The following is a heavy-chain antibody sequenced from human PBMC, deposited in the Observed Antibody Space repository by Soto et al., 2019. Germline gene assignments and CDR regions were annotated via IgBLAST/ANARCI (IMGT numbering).Heavy chain of an antibody. D-gene: IGHD2-2*01. CDR1: GFTFSSYA. J-gene: IGHJ6*03. CDR3: ARSTPAAMSHYYYYYMDV. V-gene: IGHV3-7*01. CDR2: IKQDGSEK. Sequence: GGSLRLSCAASGFTFSSYAMSWVRQAPGKGLEWVANIKQDGSEKYYVDSVKGRFTISRDNAKNSLYLQMNSLRAEDTAVYYCARSTPAAMSHYYYYYMDVWGKGTTVTVSS.